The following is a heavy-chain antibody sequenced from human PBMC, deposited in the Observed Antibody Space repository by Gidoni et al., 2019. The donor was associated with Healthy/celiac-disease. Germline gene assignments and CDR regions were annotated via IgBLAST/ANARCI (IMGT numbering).Heavy chain of an antibody. Sequence: GFTFSSYSMNWVRQAPGKGMELVSSISSSGSTIYYADSVKGRFTISRDNAKNSLYLQMNSLRAEDTAVYYCARTSEGEQWLVLYYYYGMDVWGQGTTVTVSS. CDR3: ARTSEGEQWLVLYYYYGMDV. J-gene: IGHJ6*02. CDR1: GFTFSSYS. CDR2: ISSSGSTI. V-gene: IGHV3-21*01. D-gene: IGHD6-19*01.